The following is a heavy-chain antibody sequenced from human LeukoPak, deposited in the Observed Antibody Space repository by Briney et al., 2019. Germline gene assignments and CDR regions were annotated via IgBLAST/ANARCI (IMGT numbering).Heavy chain of an antibody. CDR1: GDSINTYY. CDR2: LYNSGTT. V-gene: IGHV4-59*01. D-gene: IGHD1-1*01. CDR3: ATRGVKTTRFDY. Sequence: SETLALTCTVSGDSINTYYWSWIRQPPGKGLEWIGYLYNSGTTNYNPSLKSRVSISGDTSKNQSSLKLNSMTAADTAVYYCATRGVKTTRFDYWGQGILVTVSS. J-gene: IGHJ4*02.